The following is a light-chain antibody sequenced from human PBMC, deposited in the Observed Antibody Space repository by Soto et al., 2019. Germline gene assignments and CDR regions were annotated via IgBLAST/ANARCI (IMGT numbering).Light chain of an antibody. Sequence: EIVLTQSPGTLSLSPGERATLSCRASQSVSSSYLAWYQQKPGQAPRLLIYGASSRATGIPDRFSGSGSGTXXXXXXXXXXXXDFAXYYCQQYGSSPTFGGGTKVEIK. CDR2: GAS. CDR3: QQYGSSPT. V-gene: IGKV3-20*01. J-gene: IGKJ4*01. CDR1: QSVSSSY.